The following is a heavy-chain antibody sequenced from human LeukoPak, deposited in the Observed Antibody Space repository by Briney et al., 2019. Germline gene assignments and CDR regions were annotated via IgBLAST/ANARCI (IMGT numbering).Heavy chain of an antibody. CDR3: AGYGVYPY. V-gene: IGHV3-48*01. CDR2: FGISGTI. J-gene: IGHJ4*02. D-gene: IGHD4-17*01. Sequence: GGSLRLPCAASGFTVNTYDMHWVREASGEGPEWIAYFGISGTIYDADSVRGRFTISRDNAKNSLFLQMNSLRVDDTAIYYCAGYGVYPYWGQGTPVTVSS. CDR1: GFTVNTYD.